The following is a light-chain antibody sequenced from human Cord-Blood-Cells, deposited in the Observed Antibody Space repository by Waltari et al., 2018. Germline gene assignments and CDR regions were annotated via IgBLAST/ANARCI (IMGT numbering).Light chain of an antibody. Sequence: QSALTQPAPLSGSPDQSSPTSSPASSSHVGSHNLVPWYHQHPGKAPKLMIYEGSKRPSGVSNRFSGSKSGNTASLTISGLQAEDEADYYCCSHAGSSTWVFGGGTKLTVL. CDR1: SSHVGSHNL. V-gene: IGLV2-23*01. CDR2: EGS. J-gene: IGLJ3*02. CDR3: CSHAGSSTWV.